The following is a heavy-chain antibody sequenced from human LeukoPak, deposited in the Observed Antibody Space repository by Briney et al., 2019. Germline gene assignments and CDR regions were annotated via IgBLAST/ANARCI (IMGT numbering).Heavy chain of an antibody. CDR3: ARDMVGATYYYGMDV. D-gene: IGHD1-26*01. CDR1: GGSVSGYY. CDR2: IYYSGST. Sequence: SETLSLTCVVSGGSVSGYYWGWIRQPPGKGLEWIGYIYYSGSTNYNPSLKSRVTISVDTSKNQFSLKLSSVTAADTAVYYCARDMVGATYYYGMDVWGQGTTVTVSS. J-gene: IGHJ6*02. V-gene: IGHV4-59*02.